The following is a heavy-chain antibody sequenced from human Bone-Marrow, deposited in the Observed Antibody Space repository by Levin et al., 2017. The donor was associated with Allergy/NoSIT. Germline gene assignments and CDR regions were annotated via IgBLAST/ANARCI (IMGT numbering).Heavy chain of an antibody. V-gene: IGHV1-69*06. CDR2: MIPMFGTA. CDR3: ARDGANYDFWSGSSGHPERSYYYYNMDV. D-gene: IGHD3-3*01. CDR1: GGTFMRDG. J-gene: IGHJ6*02. Sequence: KISCKSSGGTFMRDGFSWVRQAPGQGLEWMGGMIPMFGTAIYAQKFQGRVTITADISTSTASMELSSLKSEDTAVYYCARDGANYDFWSGSSGHPERSYYYYNMDVWGQGTTVTVSS.